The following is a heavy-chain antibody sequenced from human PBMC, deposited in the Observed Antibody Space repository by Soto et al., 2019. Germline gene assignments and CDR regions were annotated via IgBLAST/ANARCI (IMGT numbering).Heavy chain of an antibody. CDR1: GDSISSGGAYY. CDR2: IYYTGAT. J-gene: IGHJ4*02. V-gene: IGHV4-31*03. CDR3: ARGGVMYDSTGPFDY. D-gene: IGHD3-22*01. Sequence: QVQLQESGPGLVKPSQTLSLTCTVSGDSISSGGAYYWSWIRQHPERGLEWIGYIYYTGATYYNPSLKSRVTISIETSESQFSLELRSVSAADTAVYFCARGGVMYDSTGPFDYWGLGTLVTVSS.